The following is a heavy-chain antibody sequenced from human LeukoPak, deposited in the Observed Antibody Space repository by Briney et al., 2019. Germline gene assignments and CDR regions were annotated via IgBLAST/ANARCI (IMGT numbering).Heavy chain of an antibody. Sequence: QPGGSLRLSCAASGFTFSNYAMTWVRQAPGKGLERVSLIFGSGVGTYYADSVKGRFTISRDNSKNTLYLQMNSLRAEDTAVYYCTRAMGATTVTFYWYFDLWGRGSPVTVSS. CDR1: GFTFSNYA. D-gene: IGHD4-17*01. CDR3: TRAMGATTVTFYWYFDL. CDR2: IFGSGVGT. J-gene: IGHJ2*01. V-gene: IGHV3-23*01.